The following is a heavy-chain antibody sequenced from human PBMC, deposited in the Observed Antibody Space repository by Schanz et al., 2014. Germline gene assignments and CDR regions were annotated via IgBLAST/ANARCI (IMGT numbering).Heavy chain of an antibody. J-gene: IGHJ4*02. V-gene: IGHV3-74*02. CDR1: GFTFSTYA. D-gene: IGHD2-2*01. CDR2: INSDGTTT. Sequence: EVQLLESGGALVQPGGSLRLSCSASGFTFSTYAMSWVRQDPGKGLVWVSHINSDGTTTTYADSVKGRFTISRDNAENTLYLQMNSLRVEDAAGYYGAMGAYQLDHWGQGTLVTVSS. CDR3: AMGAYQLDH.